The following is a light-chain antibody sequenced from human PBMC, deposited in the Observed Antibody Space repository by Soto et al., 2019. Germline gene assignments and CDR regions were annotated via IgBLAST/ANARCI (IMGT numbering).Light chain of an antibody. J-gene: IGLJ2*01. CDR2: EDI. V-gene: IGLV2-23*01. CDR1: STDVGAYNL. CDR3: WSYAGSSTVV. Sequence: QSVLTQPASVSGSPGQSITISCTGTSTDVGAYNLVSWYQQHPGRATKLIIYEDIKRASAVCSRFSVSKSGNTASLTISGLQAEDEADYYCWSYAGSSTVVFGGGTQLTVL.